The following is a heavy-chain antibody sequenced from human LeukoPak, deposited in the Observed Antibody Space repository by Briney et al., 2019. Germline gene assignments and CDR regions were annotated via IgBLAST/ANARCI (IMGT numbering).Heavy chain of an antibody. V-gene: IGHV3-64*01. CDR3: ARVRYGDYSIDY. J-gene: IGHJ4*02. D-gene: IGHD4-17*01. CDR2: ISTNGDST. CDR1: GFTFSSYA. Sequence: GGSLRLSCEASGFTFSSYAMHWVRQAPGKGLEYVSAISTNGDSTTYANSVKGRFTISRDNSKNTLYLQMGSLRAEDMAVYYCARVRYGDYSIDYRGQGTLVTVSS.